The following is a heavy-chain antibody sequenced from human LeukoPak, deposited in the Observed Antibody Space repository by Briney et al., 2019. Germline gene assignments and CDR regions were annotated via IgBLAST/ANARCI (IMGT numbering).Heavy chain of an antibody. CDR1: GFTFSSSW. D-gene: IGHD2-8*01. J-gene: IGHJ5*02. CDR2: IKHDGSTK. Sequence: GGSLRLSCAASGFTFSSSWMAWVRQAPGKGLEWVANIKHDGSTKHSVDSVTGRFTISRDNAKNSLYLQMNSLRAEDTAVYYCARDTDGNLNHWGQGTLVTVSS. V-gene: IGHV3-7*01. CDR3: ARDTDGNLNH.